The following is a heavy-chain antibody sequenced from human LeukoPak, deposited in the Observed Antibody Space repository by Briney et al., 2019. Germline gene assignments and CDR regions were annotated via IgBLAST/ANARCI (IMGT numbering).Heavy chain of an antibody. CDR3: ARADRIQLYSRDEYYYYYYMDV. Sequence: SETLSLTCTVSGGSISSYYWSWIRQPPGKGLEWIGEINHSGSTNYNPSLKSRVTISVDTSKNQFSLKLSSVTAADTAVYYCARADRIQLYSRDEYYYYYYMDVWGKGTTVTISS. J-gene: IGHJ6*03. D-gene: IGHD5-18*01. CDR2: INHSGST. CDR1: GGSISSYY. V-gene: IGHV4-34*01.